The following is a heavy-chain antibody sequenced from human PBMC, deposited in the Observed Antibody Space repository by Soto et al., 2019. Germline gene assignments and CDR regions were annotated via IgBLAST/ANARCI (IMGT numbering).Heavy chain of an antibody. Sequence: PGESLKISCKGSGYSFTSYWISWVRQMPGKGLEWMGRIDPSDSYTNYSPSFQGHVTISADKSISTAYLQWSSLRVEDTAVYYCAREGALKPFSSWGQGALVTVSS. CDR1: GYSFTSYW. CDR2: IDPSDSYT. CDR3: AREGALKPFSS. V-gene: IGHV5-10-1*01. J-gene: IGHJ5*02.